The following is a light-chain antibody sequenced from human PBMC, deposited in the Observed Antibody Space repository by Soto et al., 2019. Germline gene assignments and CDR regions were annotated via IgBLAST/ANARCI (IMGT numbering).Light chain of an antibody. CDR3: QPYGTSPRT. J-gene: IGKJ1*01. CDR1: QSVRSSY. V-gene: IGKV3-20*01. CDR2: GVS. Sequence: EMVLTQSPGTLSLSPGERATLSCRASQSVRSSYLAWYQQTLGQAPRLLIYGVSNRATGIPDRFSGSGSGTDFTLTISRLESDDFAVYYCQPYGTSPRTFGQGTKVEIK.